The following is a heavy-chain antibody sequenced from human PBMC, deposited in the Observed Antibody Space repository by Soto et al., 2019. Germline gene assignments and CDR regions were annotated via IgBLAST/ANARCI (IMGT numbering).Heavy chain of an antibody. Sequence: QVQLHESGPGLVNPSQTLSLSCTVSGDSFSGGDHYWSWIRQPPGKGLEWIAHISYGGYKFYNPTLQGRVSMSVDTSKNQAYLKLRSVTAADTAVYYCASINGSFLSFFDNWGQGTPVSVSS. CDR2: ISYGGYK. V-gene: IGHV4-30-4*01. CDR3: ASINGSFLSFFDN. CDR1: GDSFSGGDHY. D-gene: IGHD2-8*01. J-gene: IGHJ4*02.